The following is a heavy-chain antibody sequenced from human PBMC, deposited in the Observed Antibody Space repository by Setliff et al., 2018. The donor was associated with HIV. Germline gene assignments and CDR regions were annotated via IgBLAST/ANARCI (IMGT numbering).Heavy chain of an antibody. CDR3: AKIRGYYLDGAFDI. CDR1: GGSISSTY. J-gene: IGHJ3*02. V-gene: IGHV4-59*01. D-gene: IGHD3-22*01. Sequence: SETLSLTCTVSGGSISSTYWSWIRQPPGKGLEWIGYIYYTGTTDYSPSFKSRVTISLDTSKTQFSLKLNSVTAADTAVYYCAKIRGYYLDGAFDIWGQGTMVT. CDR2: IYYTGTT.